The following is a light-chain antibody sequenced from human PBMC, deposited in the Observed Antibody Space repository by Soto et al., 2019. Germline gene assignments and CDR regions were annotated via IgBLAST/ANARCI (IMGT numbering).Light chain of an antibody. Sequence: QSVLTQPRSVSGSPGQSVTISCTGTTVNVGAYDLVSWYQLHPTKAPKLIIYDVTNRPSGVPYRFSGSKSGSTASLTISGLQAEDEADYYCCSHAGGSSWVFGGGTKLTVL. J-gene: IGLJ3*02. CDR1: TVNVGAYDL. V-gene: IGLV2-11*01. CDR2: DVT. CDR3: CSHAGGSSWV.